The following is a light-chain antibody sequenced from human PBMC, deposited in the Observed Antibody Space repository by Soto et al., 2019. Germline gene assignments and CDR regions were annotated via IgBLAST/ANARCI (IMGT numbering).Light chain of an antibody. CDR2: WAS. CDR3: QQYYSTPLT. Sequence: DIVMTQSPDSLAVSLGERATINCKSSQSVFYSSNNKNYLAWYQQKPGQPPKLLIYWASTRESGVPDLFSGSGSGTDFTLTISSLQAEDVAVYCCQQYYSTPLTFGQGTKVDIK. CDR1: QSVFYSSNNKNY. J-gene: IGKJ1*01. V-gene: IGKV4-1*01.